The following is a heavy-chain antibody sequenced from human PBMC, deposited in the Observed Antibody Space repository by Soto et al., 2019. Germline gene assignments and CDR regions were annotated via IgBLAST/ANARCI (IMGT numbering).Heavy chain of an antibody. J-gene: IGHJ4*02. CDR3: ARVANGVVAPAATYYFDY. CDR1: GFNFNDHW. CDR2: IKKDGSGT. D-gene: IGHD2-2*01. V-gene: IGHV3-7*03. Sequence: VGSLRLSCAASGFNFNDHWMTWVRQAPGKGLEWVANIKKDGSGTYYVDSVKGRFTISRDNANNSLFLQMNSLRADDTAVYYCARVANGVVAPAATYYFDYWGQGALVTVSS.